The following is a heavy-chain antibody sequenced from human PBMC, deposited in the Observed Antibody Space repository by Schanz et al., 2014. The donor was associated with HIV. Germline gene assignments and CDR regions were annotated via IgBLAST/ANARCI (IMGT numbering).Heavy chain of an antibody. V-gene: IGHV3-33*08. Sequence: QVQLVESGGGVVQPGRSLRLSCVASGFTFSTYAMHWVRQAPGKGLEWVAVIWSDGNNKYYGDSVKGRFTISRDNSKNTLYLQMNSLGVEDTAVYYCARDRMVYAQAPLYYFDYWGQGTLVTVSS. J-gene: IGHJ4*02. CDR3: ARDRMVYAQAPLYYFDY. D-gene: IGHD2-8*01. CDR1: GFTFSTYA. CDR2: IWSDGNNK.